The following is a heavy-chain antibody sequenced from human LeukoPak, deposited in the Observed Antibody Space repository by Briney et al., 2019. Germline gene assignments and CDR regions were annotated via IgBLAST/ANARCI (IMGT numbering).Heavy chain of an antibody. J-gene: IGHJ4*02. Sequence: PGGSLRLSCAASGFTFDDYAMHWVRRAPGKGLEWVSGISWNSGSIGYADSVKGRFTISRDNAKNSLYLQMNSLRAEDTALYYCAKDLNGYFDYWGQGTLVTVSS. CDR1: GFTFDDYA. D-gene: IGHD2-8*01. CDR3: AKDLNGYFDY. V-gene: IGHV3-9*01. CDR2: ISWNSGSI.